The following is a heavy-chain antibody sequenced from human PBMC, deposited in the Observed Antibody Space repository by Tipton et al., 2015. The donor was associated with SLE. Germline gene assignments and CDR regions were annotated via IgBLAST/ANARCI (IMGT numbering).Heavy chain of an antibody. CDR2: IYYSGST. J-gene: IGHJ4*02. D-gene: IGHD3-10*01. Sequence: TLSLTCTVSGGSISSYYWSWIRQPPGKGLEWIGYIYYSGSTNYNPSLKSRVTISVDTSKNQFSLKLSSVTAADTAVYYCARLDRFGGYWGQGTLVTVSS. CDR3: ARLDRFGGY. CDR1: GGSISSYY. V-gene: IGHV4-59*08.